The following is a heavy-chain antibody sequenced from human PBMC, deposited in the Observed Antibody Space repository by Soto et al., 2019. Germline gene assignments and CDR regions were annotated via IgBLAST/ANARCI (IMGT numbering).Heavy chain of an antibody. CDR2: ISYSGST. J-gene: IGHJ4*02. D-gene: IGHD3-10*01. Sequence: SEPLSLTCTVSGGSISSYYWSWIRQPPGKGLEWIAYISYSGSTNYNPSLKSRVTISVDTSKNQFSLKLSSVTAADTAVYYCARHYYGSGIYYGFDHWGQETLVTVSS. CDR1: GGSISSYY. V-gene: IGHV4-59*08. CDR3: ARHYYGSGIYYGFDH.